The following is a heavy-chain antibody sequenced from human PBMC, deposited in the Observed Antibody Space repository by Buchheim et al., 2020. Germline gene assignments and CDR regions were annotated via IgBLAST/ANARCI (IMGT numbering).Heavy chain of an antibody. V-gene: IGHV5-10-1*03. CDR1: GYSFTSYW. Sequence: EVQLVQSGAEVKKPGESLRISCKGSGYSFTSYWISWVRQMPGKGLEWMGRIDPSDSCTNYSPSFQGHVTISADKSISTAYPQWSSLKASDTAMYYCARRAPLAAAGTYYYYYGMDVWGQGTT. CDR3: ARRAPLAAAGTYYYYYGMDV. J-gene: IGHJ6*02. CDR2: IDPSDSCT. D-gene: IGHD6-13*01.